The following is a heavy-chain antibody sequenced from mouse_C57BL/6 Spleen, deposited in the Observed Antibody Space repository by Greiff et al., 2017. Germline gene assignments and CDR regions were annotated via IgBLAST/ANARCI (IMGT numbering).Heavy chain of an antibody. Sequence: EVQLVESGGGLVKPGGSLKLSCAASGFTFSDYGMHWVRQAPEKGLEWVAYISSGSSTIYYADTVKGRFTISRDNAKNTLFLQMTSLRSEDTARYYCAITTVVARFAYWGQGTLVTVSA. V-gene: IGHV5-17*01. CDR3: AITTVVARFAY. CDR1: GFTFSDYG. D-gene: IGHD1-1*01. J-gene: IGHJ3*01. CDR2: ISSGSSTI.